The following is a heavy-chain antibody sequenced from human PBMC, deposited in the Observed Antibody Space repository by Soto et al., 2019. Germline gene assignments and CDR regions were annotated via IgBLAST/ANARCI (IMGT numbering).Heavy chain of an antibody. V-gene: IGHV1-8*01. J-gene: IGHJ4*02. CDR3: AREIDDYVWGSYQTGSYFAS. CDR1: GYTFTSYD. D-gene: IGHD3-16*02. CDR2: MNPNSGNT. Sequence: QVHLVHSGAEVKKPGASVKVSCKAAGYTFTSYDINWVRHATGQGLEWMGWMNPNSGNTGYAQKFQGRVNMTRNNSITTAYMELSRLRYEDTSVYYCAREIDDYVWGSYQTGSYFASGGQGNLVTVSS.